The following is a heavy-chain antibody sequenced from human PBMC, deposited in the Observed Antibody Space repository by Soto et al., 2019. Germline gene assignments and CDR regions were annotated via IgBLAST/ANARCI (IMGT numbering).Heavy chain of an antibody. CDR2: IYYSGRT. CDR1: GESISSSSYY. Sequence: SETLSLTCTVSGESISSSSYYWGWIRQPPGKGLEWIGSIYYSGRTYYNPSFKSRVTISIDTSKNQFSLKLSSVTATDTAVYYCARQRTTVVTQAYFDHWGQGALVTVSS. J-gene: IGHJ4*02. V-gene: IGHV4-39*01. CDR3: ARQRTTVVTQAYFDH. D-gene: IGHD2-21*02.